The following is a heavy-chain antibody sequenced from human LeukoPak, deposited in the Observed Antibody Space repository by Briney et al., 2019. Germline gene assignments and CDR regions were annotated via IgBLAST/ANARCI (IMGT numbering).Heavy chain of an antibody. D-gene: IGHD1-1*01. CDR3: ATYRQSGTDY. CDR2: ITGGRTT. V-gene: IGHV3-23*01. J-gene: IGHJ4*02. Sequence: GGSLRLSCAASGFTFSSYAMSWVRQAPGKGLEWVSAITGGRTTYYADSVMGRFTISRDNSKNTLYLQMNSLRAEDTAVYYCATYRQSGTDYWGQGTLVTVSS. CDR1: GFTFSSYA.